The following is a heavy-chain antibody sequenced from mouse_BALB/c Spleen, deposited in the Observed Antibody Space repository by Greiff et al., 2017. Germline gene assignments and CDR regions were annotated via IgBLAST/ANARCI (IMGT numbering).Heavy chain of an antibody. CDR2: INPSTGYT. J-gene: IGHJ3*01. Sequence: VKLQESGAELTKPGASVKMSCKASGYTFTSYWMHWVKQRPGQGLEWIGYINPSTGYTEYNQKFKDKATLTADKSSSTAYMQLSSLTSEDSAVYYCARSGWLLLFPWGQGTLVTVSA. CDR3: ARSGWLLLFP. D-gene: IGHD2-3*01. CDR1: GYTFTSYW. V-gene: IGHV1-7*01.